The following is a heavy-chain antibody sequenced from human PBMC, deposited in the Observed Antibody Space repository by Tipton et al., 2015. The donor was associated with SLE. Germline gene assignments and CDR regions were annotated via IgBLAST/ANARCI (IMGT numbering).Heavy chain of an antibody. V-gene: IGHV4-61*09. Sequence: LRLSCSVSGASMNSGSFSWLWIRQPAGKALQWLGHIDSSGNTYYNPSLRSRVSISVDTSKNQFSLMVSSVTATDTAMYYCARGVGIDVWGEGTTVTVSS. CDR3: ARGVGIDV. J-gene: IGHJ6*04. CDR2: IDSSGNT. D-gene: IGHD2-8*01. CDR1: GASMNSGSFS.